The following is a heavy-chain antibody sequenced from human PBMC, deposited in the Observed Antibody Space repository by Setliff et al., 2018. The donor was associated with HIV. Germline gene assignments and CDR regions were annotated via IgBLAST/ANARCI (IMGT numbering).Heavy chain of an antibody. V-gene: IGHV4-30-4*08. CDR2: ITYSGSA. Sequence: SETLSLTCTVSGGSISSDDYYWNWIRQPPGKGLEWIGYITYSGSAYYNPSLKSRVTISIDTSKNQFSLKLNSVTAADTAVYFCARMSISASVYFDYWGQGSQVTV. CDR3: ARMSISASVYFDY. D-gene: IGHD6-25*01. CDR1: GGSISSDDYY. J-gene: IGHJ4*02.